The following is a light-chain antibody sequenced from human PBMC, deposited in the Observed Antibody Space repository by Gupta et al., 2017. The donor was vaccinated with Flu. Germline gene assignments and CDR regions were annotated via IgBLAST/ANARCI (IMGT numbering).Light chain of an antibody. J-gene: IGKJ1*01. CDR2: DAS. CDR1: QDISNY. V-gene: IGKV1-33*01. CDR3: QQYDDLPPWT. Sequence: DIQMTQSPSSLSASVGDRVTITCQASQDISNYLNWYQQKPGKAPKPLIYDASNLETGVPSRFSGSGSCTDFTFTISSLQPEDIATVYCQQYDDLPPWTFGQGTKVEIK.